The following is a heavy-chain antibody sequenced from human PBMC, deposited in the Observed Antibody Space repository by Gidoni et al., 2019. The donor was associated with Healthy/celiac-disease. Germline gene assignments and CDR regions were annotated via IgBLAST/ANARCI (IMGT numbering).Heavy chain of an antibody. J-gene: IGHJ4*02. CDR1: GFTFTSYD. Sequence: VQLLASGGGLAQPGGSLSLSCAASGFTFTSYDMSWVRQAPGKGLELVSAISGSGSNTYYADSVKGRLTISRDNSKSTLYLQMNSLRAEDTAVYYCAKDRNRGTTVIHLGYWGQGTLVTVSS. V-gene: IGHV3-23*01. CDR3: AKDRNRGTTVIHLGY. D-gene: IGHD4-17*01. CDR2: ISGSGSNT.